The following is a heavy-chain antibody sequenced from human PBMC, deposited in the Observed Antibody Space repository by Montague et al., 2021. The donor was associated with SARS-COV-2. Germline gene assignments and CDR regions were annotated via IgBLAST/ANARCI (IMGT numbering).Heavy chain of an antibody. CDR2: INHSGST. V-gene: IGHV4-34*01. Sequence: SETPSLTCAVYGGSFNGYYWSWIRKPPGKGLEWIGEINHSGSTNYNPSLKSRVTISVDTSKNQFSLKLSSVTAADTAAYYCASLTLGYCSSTSCYSDWFDPWGQGTLVTVSS. CDR1: GGSFNGYY. D-gene: IGHD2-2*02. CDR3: ASLTLGYCSSTSCYSDWFDP. J-gene: IGHJ5*02.